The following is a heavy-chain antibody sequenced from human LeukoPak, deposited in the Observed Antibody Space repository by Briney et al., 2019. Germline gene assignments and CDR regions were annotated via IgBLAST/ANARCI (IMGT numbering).Heavy chain of an antibody. D-gene: IGHD3-10*01. CDR3: ACITMVRGVTI. CDR1: GFTFSSYA. V-gene: IGHV3-23*01. J-gene: IGHJ4*02. CDR2: ISGSGGST. Sequence: PGGSLRLSCAASGFTFSSYAMSWVRQAPGKGLEWVSAISGSGGSTYYADSVKGRFTISRDNAKNSLYLQMNSLRAEDTAVYYCACITMVRGVTIWGQGTLVTVSS.